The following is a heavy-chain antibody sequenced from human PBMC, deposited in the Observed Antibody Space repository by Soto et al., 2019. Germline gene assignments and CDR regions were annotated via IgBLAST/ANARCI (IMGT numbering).Heavy chain of an antibody. D-gene: IGHD3-22*01. CDR3: ALRSMAVVPEY. V-gene: IGHV4-59*01. CDR1: GVSISSYY. CDR2: IYYSGST. J-gene: IGHJ4*02. Sequence: PSETLSLTCTVSGVSISSYYWSWIRQPPGKGLEWIGYIYYSGSTNYNPSLKSRVTLSVDTSTNQCSLTLSSMTAADTAVYYCALRSMAVVPEYWGQGTLVTVSS.